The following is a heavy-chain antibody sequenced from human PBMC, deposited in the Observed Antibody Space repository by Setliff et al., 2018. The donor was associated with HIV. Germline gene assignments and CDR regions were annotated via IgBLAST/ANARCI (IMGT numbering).Heavy chain of an antibody. CDR2: INSDGSST. Sequence: GGSLRLSCAASGFTFSSYWMHWVRQAPGKGLVWVSRINSDGSSTSYADSVKGRFTISRDNAKNTLYLQMGSLRAEDMAVYYCARVRVAAVAPYFDFWGQGALVTVSS. V-gene: IGHV3-74*01. CDR3: ARVRVAAVAPYFDF. CDR1: GFTFSSYW. J-gene: IGHJ4*02. D-gene: IGHD6-13*01.